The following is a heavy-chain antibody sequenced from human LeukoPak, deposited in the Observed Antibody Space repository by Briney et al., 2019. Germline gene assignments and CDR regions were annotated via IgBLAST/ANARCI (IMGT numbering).Heavy chain of an antibody. D-gene: IGHD3-10*01. CDR2: ISGSGGST. Sequence: GGSLRLSCAASGFTFSSYAMSWVRQAPGKGLEWVSAISGSGGSTYYADSVKGRFTISRDNSKNTLYLQMNSLRAEDTAVYYCAKESYYYGSGSYYFGYYYYYMDVWGKGTTVTVSS. V-gene: IGHV3-23*01. CDR3: AKESYYYGSGSYYFGYYYYYMDV. CDR1: GFTFSSYA. J-gene: IGHJ6*03.